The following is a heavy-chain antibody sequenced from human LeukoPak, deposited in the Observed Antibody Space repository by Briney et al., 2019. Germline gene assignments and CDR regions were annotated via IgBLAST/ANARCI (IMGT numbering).Heavy chain of an antibody. CDR2: MNPNSGNT. J-gene: IGHJ6*03. V-gene: IGHV1-8*01. Sequence: ASVKVSCKASGYTFTSYDINWVRQATGQGLEWMGWMNPNSGNTGYAQKFQGRVTMTRNTSISTAYMELSSPRSEDTAVYYCARGQLWFGETYYYYYYMDVWGKGTTVTVSS. CDR3: ARGQLWFGETYYYYYYMDV. D-gene: IGHD3-10*01. CDR1: GYTFTSYD.